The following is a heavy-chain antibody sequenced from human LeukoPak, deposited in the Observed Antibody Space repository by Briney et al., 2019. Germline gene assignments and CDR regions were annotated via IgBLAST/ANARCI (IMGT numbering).Heavy chain of an antibody. V-gene: IGHV3-23*01. CDR3: ARSSVFGYFYG. CDR1: GFTFSSYA. D-gene: IGHD5/OR15-5a*01. Sequence: GGSLRLSCAASGFTFSSYAMSWVRQAPGKGLEWVSTIINSGGSTYYADSVKGRFTISRDNSKNTLYLQMNSLRAEDTGVYFCARSSVFGYFYGWGQGALVSVS. J-gene: IGHJ4*02. CDR2: IINSGGST.